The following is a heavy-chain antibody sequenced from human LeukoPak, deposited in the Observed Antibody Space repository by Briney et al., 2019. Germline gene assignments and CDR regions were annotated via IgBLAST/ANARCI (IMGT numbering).Heavy chain of an antibody. CDR3: AKDLGSGSSRSFDY. V-gene: IGHV3-48*01. Sequence: PGGSLRLSCAASGFTFSSYAMSWVRQAPGKGLEWVSYISSSSSTIYYADSVKGRFTISRDNAKNSLYLQMNSLRAEDTALYYCAKDLGSGSSRSFDYWGQGTLVTVSS. D-gene: IGHD1-26*01. J-gene: IGHJ4*02. CDR1: GFTFSSYA. CDR2: ISSSSSTI.